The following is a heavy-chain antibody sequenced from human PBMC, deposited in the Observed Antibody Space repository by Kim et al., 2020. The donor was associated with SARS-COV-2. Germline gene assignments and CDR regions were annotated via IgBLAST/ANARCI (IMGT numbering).Heavy chain of an antibody. D-gene: IGHD5-18*01. CDR3: ARSGVDTAMVSSLDV. V-gene: IGHV3-30*07. J-gene: IGHJ6*04. Sequence: DTVKGRLTIPRDNSKNTLYLQMNSLRAEDTAVYYCARSGVDTAMVSSLDVWGKGTTVTVSS.